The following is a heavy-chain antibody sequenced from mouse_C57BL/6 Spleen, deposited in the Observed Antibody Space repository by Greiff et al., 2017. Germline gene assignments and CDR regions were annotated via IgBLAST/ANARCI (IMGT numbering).Heavy chain of an antibody. V-gene: IGHV1-80*01. CDR3: ASCDSHYFDY. J-gene: IGHJ2*01. Sequence: QVQLQQSGAELVKPGASVKISCKASGYAFSSYWMNWVKQRPGQGLEWIGQIYPGDGDTKYNEKFKGKATLTADKSSNTAYMQLSCLTSEDSAVDFCASCDSHYFDYWGQGTTLTVSS. CDR1: GYAFSSYW. CDR2: IYPGDGDT. D-gene: IGHD6-1*01.